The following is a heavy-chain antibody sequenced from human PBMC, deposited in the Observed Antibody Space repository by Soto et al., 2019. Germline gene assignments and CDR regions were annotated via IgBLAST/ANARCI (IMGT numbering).Heavy chain of an antibody. CDR1: GFTFSSYW. D-gene: IGHD3-16*01. Sequence: GGSLRLSCAASGFTFSSYWMSWVRQAPGKGLEWVANIKQDGSEKYYVDSVKGRFTISRDNAKNSLYLQMNSLRAEDTAVYYCARVRGVPYYYYYMDVWGKGTTVTVSS. J-gene: IGHJ6*03. CDR2: IKQDGSEK. V-gene: IGHV3-7*01. CDR3: ARVRGVPYYYYYMDV.